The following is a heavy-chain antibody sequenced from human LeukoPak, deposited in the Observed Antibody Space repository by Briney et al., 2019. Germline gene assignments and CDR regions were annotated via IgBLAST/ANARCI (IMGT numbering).Heavy chain of an antibody. V-gene: IGHV3-48*01. CDR3: AREGYSSRLNWFDP. J-gene: IGHJ5*02. CDR1: GFTFSSYS. CDR2: ISSSSSTI. D-gene: IGHD6-13*01. Sequence: PGGSLRLSCAASGFTFSSYSMNWVRQAPGKGLEWVSCISSSSSTIYYADSVKGRFTISRDNAKNSLYLQMNSLRAEDTAVYYCAREGYSSRLNWFDPWGQGTLVTVSS.